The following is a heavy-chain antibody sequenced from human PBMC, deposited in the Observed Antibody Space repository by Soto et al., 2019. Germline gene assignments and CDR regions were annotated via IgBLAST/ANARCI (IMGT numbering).Heavy chain of an antibody. Sequence: GGSLRLSCVASEFMFNTYGMHWVRQAPGKGLEGVAILSYDGSNEYYADSVKGRFTISRDNSKNTLYLQMNSLRPEDTAVYYCAKGAQLWLDVGARSLKYGMDVWGQGTTVTVSS. CDR3: AKGAQLWLDVGARSLKYGMDV. D-gene: IGHD5-18*01. CDR1: EFMFNTYG. J-gene: IGHJ6*02. V-gene: IGHV3-30*18. CDR2: LSYDGSNE.